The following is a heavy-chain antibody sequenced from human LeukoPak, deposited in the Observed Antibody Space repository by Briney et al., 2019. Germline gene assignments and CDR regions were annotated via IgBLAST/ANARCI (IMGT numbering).Heavy chain of an antibody. CDR2: ISSSGSTI. CDR1: GFTFSSYV. CDR3: ARLVTTVAGTVDY. Sequence: PGGSLRLSCAASGFTFSSYVMNWVRQAPGKGLEWVSYISSSGSTIYYADSVKGRFTISRDNAKNSLYLQMNSLRAEDTAVYYCARLVTTVAGTVDYWGQGTLVTVSS. J-gene: IGHJ4*02. V-gene: IGHV3-48*03. D-gene: IGHD6-19*01.